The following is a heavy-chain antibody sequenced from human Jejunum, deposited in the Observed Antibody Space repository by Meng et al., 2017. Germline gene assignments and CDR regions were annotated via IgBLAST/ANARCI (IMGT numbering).Heavy chain of an antibody. CDR3: ARGTERKSGAGTNWFDP. Sequence: GESLKISCVASGFTFNIYEMDWVRQAPGTGLEWVSYISSSGNTKYYADSVKGRFTISRDNAKNSLDLQMNSLRADDTAVYYCARGTERKSGAGTNWFDPWGQGTLVTVSS. V-gene: IGHV3-48*03. J-gene: IGHJ5*02. CDR1: GFTFNIYE. CDR2: ISSSGNTK. D-gene: IGHD6-13*01.